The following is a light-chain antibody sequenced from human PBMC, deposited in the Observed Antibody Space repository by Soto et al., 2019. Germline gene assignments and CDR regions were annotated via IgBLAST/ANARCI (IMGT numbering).Light chain of an antibody. CDR1: QTMSNW. V-gene: IGKV1-5*03. Sequence: DIQMTQSPSTLSASVGDRVTITCRASQTMSNWLAWYQQKPGKAPKLLIYKTSNLESGVPSRFSGSGSGTVFSLTISSLQPDDFATYYCQQYKSFSLTFGGGTKVDIK. J-gene: IGKJ4*01. CDR3: QQYKSFSLT. CDR2: KTS.